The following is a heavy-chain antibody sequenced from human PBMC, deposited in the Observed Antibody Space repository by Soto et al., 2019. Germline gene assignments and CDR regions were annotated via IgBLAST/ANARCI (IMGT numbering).Heavy chain of an antibody. J-gene: IGHJ3*01. V-gene: IGHV4-59*01. CDR1: GGSLSGYY. CDR2: IYYSGST. CDR3: ARVWGGAFDF. D-gene: IGHD3-10*01. Sequence: SETLCVTCAVAGGSLSGYYWSWIRQPPGKGLEWIGYIYYSGSTNYNPSLKSRVTISVDTSKNQFSLKLSSVTAADTAVYYCARVWGGAFDFWGQGTMVTVSS.